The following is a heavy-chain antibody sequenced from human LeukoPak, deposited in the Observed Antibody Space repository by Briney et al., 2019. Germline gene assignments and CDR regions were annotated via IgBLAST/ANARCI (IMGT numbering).Heavy chain of an antibody. J-gene: IGHJ3*02. Sequence: HPGGSLRLSCAASGFTFSRYWMSWVRQVPRKGLEWVANIKEDGSEKYYADSVKGRFTISRDNAKNSLYLQMNSLRAEDTAVYYCARDDGELSAFDIWGQGTMVTVSS. D-gene: IGHD1-26*01. CDR3: ARDDGELSAFDI. CDR1: GFTFSRYW. V-gene: IGHV3-7*01. CDR2: IKEDGSEK.